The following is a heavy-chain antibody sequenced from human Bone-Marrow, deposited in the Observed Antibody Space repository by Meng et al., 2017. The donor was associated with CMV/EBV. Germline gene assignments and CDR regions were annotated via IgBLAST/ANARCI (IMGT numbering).Heavy chain of an antibody. Sequence: GESLKISCAASGFTFSSYALHWGRQAPGKGLEWVAVISYDGSNQYYADSVKGRFTISKDNSKNTLYLPMSSLRPEDTAVYYCARDGGATYYYYYGMDVWGQGTTVTVSS. J-gene: IGHJ6*02. CDR3: ARDGGATYYYYYGMDV. CDR1: GFTFSSYA. D-gene: IGHD3-16*01. V-gene: IGHV3-30-3*01. CDR2: ISYDGSNQ.